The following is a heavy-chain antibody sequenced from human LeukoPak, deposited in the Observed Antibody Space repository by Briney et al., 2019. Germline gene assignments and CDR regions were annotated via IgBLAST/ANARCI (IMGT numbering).Heavy chain of an antibody. CDR3: ARTLYYYDSSGYYSDY. Sequence: PGGSLRLSCAASGFTFSSYAMSWVRQAPGKGLEWVSAIKRDGGGTYYADSVKGRFTISRDNAKNSLYLQMNSLRAEDTAVYYCARTLYYYDSSGYYSDYWGQGTLVTVPS. J-gene: IGHJ4*02. V-gene: IGHV3-7*01. CDR1: GFTFSSYA. D-gene: IGHD3-22*01. CDR2: IKRDGGGT.